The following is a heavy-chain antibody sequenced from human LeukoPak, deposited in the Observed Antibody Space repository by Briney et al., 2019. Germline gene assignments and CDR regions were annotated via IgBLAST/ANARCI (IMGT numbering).Heavy chain of an antibody. CDR2: IFYSGSA. V-gene: IGHV4-39*01. J-gene: IGHJ5*02. CDR1: GDSISSTSYY. CDR3: ARQQSDTSLFDP. Sequence: PSETLSLTCIVSGDSISSTSYYWAWIRQPPGKGLEWIGMIFYSGSAYYTPSLRGRVTLSVDTSRNQFSLNLISVTAADTDVYFCARQQSDTSLFDPWGQGTLVTVSS. D-gene: IGHD2-21*02.